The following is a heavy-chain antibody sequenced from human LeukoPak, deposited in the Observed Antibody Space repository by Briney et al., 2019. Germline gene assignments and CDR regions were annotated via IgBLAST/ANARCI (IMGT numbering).Heavy chain of an antibody. V-gene: IGHV3-23*01. CDR2: ISGSGGST. CDR1: GFTFSTYA. CDR3: AKDLSSSHVSEYFDY. Sequence: GGSLRLSCAASGFTFSTYAMSWVRQAPGKGLEWVSGISGSGGSTYYADSVKGRFTISRDNSKNTLYLQMNSLRAEDTAVFYCAKDLSSSHVSEYFDYWGRGTLVTVSS. D-gene: IGHD6-6*01. J-gene: IGHJ4*02.